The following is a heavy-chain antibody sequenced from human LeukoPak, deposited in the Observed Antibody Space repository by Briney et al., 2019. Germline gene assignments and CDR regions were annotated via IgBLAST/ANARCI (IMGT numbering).Heavy chain of an antibody. V-gene: IGHV4-59*01. CDR3: ARGSGVLLWFGELFAFDI. CDR1: GGSISSYY. J-gene: IGHJ3*02. CDR2: IYYSGST. Sequence: SETLSLTCTVSGGSISSYYWSWIWQPRGKGLEWIGYIYYSGSTNYNPSLKSRVTVSVDTSKNQFSLKLSSVTAADTAVYYCARGSGVLLWFGELFAFDIWGQGTMVTVSS. D-gene: IGHD3-10*01.